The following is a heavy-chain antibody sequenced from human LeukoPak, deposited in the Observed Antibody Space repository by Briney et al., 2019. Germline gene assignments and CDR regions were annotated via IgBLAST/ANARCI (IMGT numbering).Heavy chain of an antibody. Sequence: PSQTLSLTCTVSAGSISSGSYYWSWIRQHPGKGLEWIGYIYYSGRTYYNPSLKSRLTISVDASNNQFSLRLSSATAADTAVYFCARLHYCSGGSCVFDYWGLGSLVTVSS. CDR1: AGSISSGSYY. CDR3: ARLHYCSGGSCVFDY. CDR2: IYYSGRT. D-gene: IGHD2-15*01. V-gene: IGHV4-31*03. J-gene: IGHJ4*02.